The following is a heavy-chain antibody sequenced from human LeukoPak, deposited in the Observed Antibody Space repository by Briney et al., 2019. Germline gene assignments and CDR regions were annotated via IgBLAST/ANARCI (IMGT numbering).Heavy chain of an antibody. V-gene: IGHV4-4*07. J-gene: IGHJ4*02. CDR2: IYTSGST. CDR3: ARENSGSYREFDY. Sequence: SETLSLTCTVSGGSISSYYWSWIRQPAGKGLEWIGRIYTSGSTNYNASLKSRVSMSVGTSKNQFSLKLGSVTAADTAVFYCARENSGSYREFDYWGQGTLVTVSS. CDR1: GGSISSYY. D-gene: IGHD1-26*01.